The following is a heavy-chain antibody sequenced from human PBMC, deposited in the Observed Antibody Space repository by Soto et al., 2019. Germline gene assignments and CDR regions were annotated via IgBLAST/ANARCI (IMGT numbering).Heavy chain of an antibody. CDR2: ISWNSGSI. CDR3: GKDRYYDSSGLLDY. V-gene: IGHV3-9*01. Sequence: EVQLVESEGGLVQPGRSLRLSCAASGFTFDDYAMHWVRQAPGKGLEWVSSISWNSGSIGYADSVKGRFTISRDNAKNSLYLQMNSLRAEDTALYYCGKDRYYDSSGLLDYWGQGTLVTVSS. CDR1: GFTFDDYA. D-gene: IGHD3-22*01. J-gene: IGHJ4*02.